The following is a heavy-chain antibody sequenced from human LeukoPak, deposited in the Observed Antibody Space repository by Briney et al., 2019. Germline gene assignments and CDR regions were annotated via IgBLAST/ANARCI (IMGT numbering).Heavy chain of an antibody. J-gene: IGHJ3*02. CDR3: ARLLEYGSGNYDDFDI. CDR1: GYTFTSYP. D-gene: IGHD3-10*01. CDR2: INAGNGNT. V-gene: IGHV1-3*01. Sequence: ASVKVSCKASGYTFTSYPMHWVRQAPGQRLEWMGWINAGNGNTQYSQNFQGRVTITRDTSASTAYMELSRLRSEDTAVYYCARLLEYGSGNYDDFDIWGQGTMVSVSS.